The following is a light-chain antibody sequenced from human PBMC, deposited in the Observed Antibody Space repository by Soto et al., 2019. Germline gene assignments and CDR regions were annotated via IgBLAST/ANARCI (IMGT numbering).Light chain of an antibody. V-gene: IGKV3-20*01. CDR3: QQHGSSPIT. CDR1: QSVTSNF. CDR2: GAS. J-gene: IGKJ5*01. Sequence: EIVLTQSPGTLSLSPGERATLSFSASQSVTSNFLAWYRQKPGQTPRLLVYGASNRATGIPDRFSGSGSGTDFTLTISRLEPEDFAVYYCQQHGSSPITFGQGTRLEIK.